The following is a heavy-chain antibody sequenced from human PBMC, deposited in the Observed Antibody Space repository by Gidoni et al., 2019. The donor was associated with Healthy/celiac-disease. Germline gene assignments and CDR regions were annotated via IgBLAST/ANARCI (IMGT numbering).Heavy chain of an antibody. V-gene: IGHV4-30-4*01. CDR1: GGSISSGDYY. Sequence: QVQLQESGPGLVKPSQPLSLTCTVSGGSISSGDYYWSWIRQPPGKGLEWIGYIYYSGSTYYNPSLKSRVTISVDTSKNQFSLKLSSVTAADTAVYYCARSGKTRFWSGIMDVWGQGTTVTVSS. J-gene: IGHJ6*02. CDR3: ARSGKTRFWSGIMDV. D-gene: IGHD3-3*01. CDR2: IYYSGST.